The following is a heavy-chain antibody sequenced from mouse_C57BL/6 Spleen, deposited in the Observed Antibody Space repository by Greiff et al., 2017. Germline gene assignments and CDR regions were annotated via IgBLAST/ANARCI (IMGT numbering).Heavy chain of an antibody. J-gene: IGHJ1*03. CDR3: ASGDGYGHWYFDV. D-gene: IGHD2-2*01. CDR2: IDPSDSET. V-gene: IGHV1-52*01. CDR1: GYTFTSYW. Sequence: QVQLQQPGAELVRPGSSVKLSCKASGYTFTSYWMHWVKQRPIQGLEWIGNIDPSDSETHYNQKFKDKATLTVDKSSSTAYMQLSSLTSEDSAVYYWASGDGYGHWYFDVWGTGTTVTVSS.